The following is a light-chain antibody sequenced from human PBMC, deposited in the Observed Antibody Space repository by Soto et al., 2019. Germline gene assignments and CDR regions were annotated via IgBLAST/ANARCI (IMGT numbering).Light chain of an antibody. CDR1: QRVSAF. J-gene: IGKJ3*01. Sequence: EIQMTQSPASLSASVGDRGTSTCRASQRVSAFLNWYQQKPGEAPKLLIFDVSVLESGVPSRFSASGSETDFTLSITSLQPEDFATYYCQQTYSPPLTFGPGTKVDI. CDR3: QQTYSPPLT. V-gene: IGKV1-39*01. CDR2: DVS.